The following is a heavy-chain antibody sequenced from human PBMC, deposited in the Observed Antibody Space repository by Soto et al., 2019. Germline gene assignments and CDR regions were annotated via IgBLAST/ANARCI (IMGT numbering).Heavy chain of an antibody. D-gene: IGHD6-13*01. V-gene: IGHV6-1*01. J-gene: IGHJ6*03. Sequence: PSQTLSLTCAISGDSVSSNSAAWNWIRQSPSRGLEWLGRTYYRSKWYNDYAVSVKSRITINPDTSKNQFSLQLNSVTPEDTAVYYCARSALPDSSWYEDYYYYYMDVWGKGTTVTVSS. CDR2: TYYRSKWYN. CDR1: GDSVSSNSAA. CDR3: ARSALPDSSWYEDYYYYYMDV.